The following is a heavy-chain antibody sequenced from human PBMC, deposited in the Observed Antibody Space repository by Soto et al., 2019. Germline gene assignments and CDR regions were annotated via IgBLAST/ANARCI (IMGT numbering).Heavy chain of an antibody. CDR2: IKNKANSYTT. D-gene: IGHD6-25*01. CDR1: GFTFSDHY. J-gene: IGHJ4*02. Sequence: EVQLVESGGGLVQPEGSLRLSCAASGFTFSDHYMDWVRQAPGKGLEWVGRIKNKANSYTTEYAALVKGRFIISRDDSKNAVFLKMNRLKTDDTDVYYCTRVRLGSGRSSDYWGQGILVTVSS. V-gene: IGHV3-72*01. CDR3: TRVRLGSGRSSDY.